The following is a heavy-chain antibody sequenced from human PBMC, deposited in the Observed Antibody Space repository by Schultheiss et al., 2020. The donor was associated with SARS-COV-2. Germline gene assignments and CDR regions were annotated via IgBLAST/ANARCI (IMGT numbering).Heavy chain of an antibody. D-gene: IGHD4-17*01. CDR1: GGSFSGYY. Sequence: SETLSLTCAVHGGSFSGYYWSWIRQPPGKGLEWIGEINHSGSTNYNPSLKSRVTISVDTSKNQFSLKLSSVTAADTAVYYCARGRQTGDYLPGHDYWGQGTLVTVSS. V-gene: IGHV4-34*01. CDR3: ARGRQTGDYLPGHDY. J-gene: IGHJ4*02. CDR2: INHSGST.